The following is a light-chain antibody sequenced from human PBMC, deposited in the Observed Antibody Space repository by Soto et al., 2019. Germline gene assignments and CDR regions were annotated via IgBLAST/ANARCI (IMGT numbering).Light chain of an antibody. CDR1: QGISSS. J-gene: IGKJ3*01. CDR2: AAS. CDR3: QQLNNYPRT. Sequence: IQLTQSPTSPSASVGDSVTITCRASQGISSSLAWYQQKPGKAPQLLIYAASTLQSGVPSRFNGSGSGTDFTLTINSLQPEDFATYYCQQLNNYPRTFGPGTKVDI. V-gene: IGKV1-9*01.